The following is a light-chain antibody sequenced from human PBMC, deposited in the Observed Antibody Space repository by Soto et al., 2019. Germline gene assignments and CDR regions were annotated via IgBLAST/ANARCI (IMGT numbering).Light chain of an antibody. Sequence: GGRVDPYGPASQSVSSSYLTWYQQRPVQAPRRLTYRASTRAPGIPARFSCSWSGTECTLTSSSLQSEDLTVYSCLQYHNLWAFGQGTKVDIK. CDR1: QSVSSSY. V-gene: IGKV3D-7*01. CDR3: LQYHNLWA. CDR2: RAS. J-gene: IGKJ1*01.